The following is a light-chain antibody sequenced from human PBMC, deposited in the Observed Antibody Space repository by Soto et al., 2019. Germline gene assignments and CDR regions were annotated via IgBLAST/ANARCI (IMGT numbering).Light chain of an antibody. V-gene: IGLV2-23*01. J-gene: IGLJ1*01. CDR3: YTYAGGSTYL. Sequence: QSVLTQPASVSGSPGQSITISCTGTSSDVGSYSLLSWYQHHPGKAPKLIIYEDIKGPSGVLNRFSGSKSGNTASLRISGLQAEDVADYYCYTYAGGSTYLFGTGTKVTVL. CDR2: EDI. CDR1: SSDVGSYSL.